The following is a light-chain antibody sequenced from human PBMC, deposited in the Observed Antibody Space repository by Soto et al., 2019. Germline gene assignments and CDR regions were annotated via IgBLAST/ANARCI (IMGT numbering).Light chain of an antibody. Sequence: EIVLTQSPGTLSLSPGERATLSCRASQSVSSNLAWYQQKPGQAPRLLLYGASSRATGIPDRFSGSGSGTDFTLTISRLEPEDFAVYYCQQYGTSRTFGRGTKVDIK. J-gene: IGKJ1*01. V-gene: IGKV3-20*01. CDR1: QSVSSN. CDR2: GAS. CDR3: QQYGTSRT.